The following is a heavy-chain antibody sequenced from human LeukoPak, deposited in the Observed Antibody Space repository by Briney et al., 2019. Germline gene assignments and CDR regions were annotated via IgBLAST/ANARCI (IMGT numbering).Heavy chain of an antibody. D-gene: IGHD6-19*01. Sequence: GGSLRLSCAASGFTVSSNYMSWVRQAPGKGLEWVSVIYSGGSTYYADSVKGRFTISRDNSKNTLYLQMNSLRAEDTAVYYCARARGGSGGPYYFDYWGQGTLVTVSS. CDR3: ARARGGSGGPYYFDY. V-gene: IGHV3-66*01. J-gene: IGHJ4*02. CDR2: IYSGGST. CDR1: GFTVSSNY.